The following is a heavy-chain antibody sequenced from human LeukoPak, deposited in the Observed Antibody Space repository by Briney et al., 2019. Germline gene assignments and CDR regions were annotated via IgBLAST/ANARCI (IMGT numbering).Heavy chain of an antibody. CDR1: GYTFDDNG. V-gene: IGHV3-20*04. CDR3: AREMYSSGWLNDFDI. Sequence: GGSLRLSCAASGYTFDDNGMSWVRQATGKGLEWAPGINWNGGNTHYAASVKGRFTISRDNAKNSLYLQMNSLRAEDTALYYCAREMYSSGWLNDFDIWGQGTMVTVSS. J-gene: IGHJ3*02. D-gene: IGHD6-19*01. CDR2: INWNGGNT.